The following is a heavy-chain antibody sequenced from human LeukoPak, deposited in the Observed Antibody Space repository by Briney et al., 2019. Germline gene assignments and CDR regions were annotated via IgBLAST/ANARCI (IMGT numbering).Heavy chain of an antibody. Sequence: GRSLRLSCAASGFTFSSYAMHWVRQAPGKGLEWVAVISYDGSNKYYADSVKGRFTISRDNSKNTLYLQMNSLRAEDTAVCYCARQRLGYCSGGGCYSSHNWFDPWGQGTLVTVSS. V-gene: IGHV3-30-3*01. D-gene: IGHD2-15*01. CDR3: ARQRLGYCSGGGCYSSHNWFDP. CDR2: ISYDGSNK. CDR1: GFTFSSYA. J-gene: IGHJ5*02.